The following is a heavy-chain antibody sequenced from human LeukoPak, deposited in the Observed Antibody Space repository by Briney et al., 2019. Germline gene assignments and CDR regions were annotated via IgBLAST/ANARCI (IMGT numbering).Heavy chain of an antibody. Sequence: PSGALSLTCAVSGGSISSSSYYWGWIRQPPGKGLEWIGSIYYSGSTYYNPSLKSRVTISVDTSKNQFSLKLSSVTAADTAVYYCARHAGVVTPYYFDYWGQGTLVTVSS. D-gene: IGHD3-3*01. CDR1: GGSISSSSYY. J-gene: IGHJ4*02. V-gene: IGHV4-39*01. CDR3: ARHAGVVTPYYFDY. CDR2: IYYSGST.